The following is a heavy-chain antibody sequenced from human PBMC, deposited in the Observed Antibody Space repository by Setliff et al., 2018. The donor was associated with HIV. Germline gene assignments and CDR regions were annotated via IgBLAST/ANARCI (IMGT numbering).Heavy chain of an antibody. V-gene: IGHV3-7*03. CDR1: GFTFSNFW. CDR2: IKKDGSEI. D-gene: IGHD3-16*01. J-gene: IGHJ5*02. Sequence: PGGSLRLSCAASGFTFSNFWMDWVRQAPGKGLEWVATIKKDGSEIYYVDSVKGRFTISRDNARTSLFLEMRSLRDEDTAVYLCAKLWELGAWGQGTLVTVSS. CDR3: AKLWELGA.